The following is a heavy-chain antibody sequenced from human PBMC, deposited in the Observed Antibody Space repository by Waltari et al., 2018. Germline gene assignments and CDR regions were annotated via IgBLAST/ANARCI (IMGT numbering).Heavy chain of an antibody. CDR1: GYTFTSYD. CDR3: ARVRGIVVVTATPYYGMDV. D-gene: IGHD2-21*02. CDR2: RNPNIGNT. J-gene: IGHJ6*02. Sequence: QVQLVQSGAEVKKPGASVKVSCKASGYTFTSYDINWVRQATGQGLEWMGWRNPNIGNTGYEQKFQGRVTITADESTSTAYMELSSLGSEDTAVYYCARVRGIVVVTATPYYGMDVWGQGTTVTVSS. V-gene: IGHV1-8*01.